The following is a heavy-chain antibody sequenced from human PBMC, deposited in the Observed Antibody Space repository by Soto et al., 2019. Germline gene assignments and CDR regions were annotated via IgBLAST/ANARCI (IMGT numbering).Heavy chain of an antibody. V-gene: IGHV1-69*04. CDR3: AREGDIVATILTKDAFDI. D-gene: IGHD5-12*01. CDR1: GGTFSSYT. Sequence: SVKVSCKASGGTFSSYTISWVRQAPGQGLEWMGRIIPILGIANYAQKFQGRVTITADKSTSTAYMELSSLRSEDTAVYYCAREGDIVATILTKDAFDIWGQGTMVTVSS. CDR2: IIPILGIA. J-gene: IGHJ3*02.